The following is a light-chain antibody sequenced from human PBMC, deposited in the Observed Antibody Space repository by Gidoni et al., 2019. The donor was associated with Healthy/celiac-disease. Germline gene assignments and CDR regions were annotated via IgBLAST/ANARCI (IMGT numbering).Light chain of an antibody. CDR3: RQHNSYPLP. Sequence: DIQMPQSPSSLSASVGARVTITCRARQDIRNDLGWYQQKQGKAPNRLLYAASSMQRGVPSRFSGSGSGTEFTLTISSLQPEDFATYYCRQHNSYPLPFGQGTKLEIK. J-gene: IGKJ2*01. CDR1: QDIRND. CDR2: AAS. V-gene: IGKV1-17*01.